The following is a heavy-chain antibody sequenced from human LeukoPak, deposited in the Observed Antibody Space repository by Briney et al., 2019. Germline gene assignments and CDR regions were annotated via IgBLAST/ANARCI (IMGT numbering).Heavy chain of an antibody. J-gene: IGHJ6*03. CDR3: ARELDYYYMDV. V-gene: IGHV1-8*03. Sequence: GASVKVSCKASGYTFTSYDINWVRQATGQGLEWMGWMNPNSGNTGYAQKFQGRVTITRNTSISTAYMELSSLRSEDTAVYYCARELDYYYMDVWGKGTTVTVSS. D-gene: IGHD2-2*03. CDR1: GYTFTSYD. CDR2: MNPNSGNT.